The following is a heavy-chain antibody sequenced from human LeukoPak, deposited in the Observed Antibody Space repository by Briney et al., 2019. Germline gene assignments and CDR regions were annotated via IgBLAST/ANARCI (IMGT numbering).Heavy chain of an antibody. CDR1: GFTFSSYW. Sequence: GGSLRLSCAASGFTFSSYWMSWVRQAPGKGLEWVANIKQDGSDKYYVDSLKGRFTISRDNAKNSLYLQMNSLRAEDTAVYYCARGARYDILTGDTGYYYYMDVWGKGTTVTMSS. V-gene: IGHV3-7*03. CDR2: IKQDGSDK. CDR3: ARGARYDILTGDTGYYYYMDV. D-gene: IGHD3-9*01. J-gene: IGHJ6*03.